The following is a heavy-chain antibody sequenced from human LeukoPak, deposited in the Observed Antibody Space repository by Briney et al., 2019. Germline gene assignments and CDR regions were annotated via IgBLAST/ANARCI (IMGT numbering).Heavy chain of an antibody. CDR1: GYAFTSYG. D-gene: IGHD4-17*01. Sequence: ASVKVSCKASGYAFTSYGISWVRQAPGQGLEWMGWISAYNGNTNYAQKLQGRVTMTTDTSTSTVYMDLRSLTSDDTAVYYCARDWWYGDYSIGDNWGQGTLVTVSS. V-gene: IGHV1-18*01. CDR2: ISAYNGNT. J-gene: IGHJ4*02. CDR3: ARDWWYGDYSIGDN.